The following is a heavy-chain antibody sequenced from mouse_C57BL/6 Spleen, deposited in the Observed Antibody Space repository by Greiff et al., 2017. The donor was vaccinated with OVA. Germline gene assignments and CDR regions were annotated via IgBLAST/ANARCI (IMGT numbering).Heavy chain of an antibody. J-gene: IGHJ1*03. CDR1: GYTFTDYY. Sequence: EVQLQQSGAELVKPGASVKLSCTASGYTFTDYYMHWVKQRPEQGLEWIGRIDPEDGETKYAPKFQGKATITADTSSNTAYMQLSSLTSEDSAVYFCARSRGVLPNWYFDGWGTGTTVTVSA. V-gene: IGHV14-2*01. CDR2: IDPEDGET. D-gene: IGHD1-1*01. CDR3: ARSRGVLPNWYFDG.